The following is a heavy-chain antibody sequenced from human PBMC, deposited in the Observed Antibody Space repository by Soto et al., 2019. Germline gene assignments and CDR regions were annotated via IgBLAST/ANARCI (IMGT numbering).Heavy chain of an antibody. V-gene: IGHV4-59*12. CDR1: GGSISSYY. J-gene: IGHJ6*02. Sequence: SETLSLTCTVSGGSISSYYWSWIRQPPGKGLEWIGYIYYSGSTNYNPSLKSRVTISVDTSKNQFSLKLSSVTAADTAVYYCARDVDTAMVTPPYYYYYYGMDVWGQGTTVTVSS. D-gene: IGHD5-18*01. CDR3: ARDVDTAMVTPPYYYYYYGMDV. CDR2: IYYSGST.